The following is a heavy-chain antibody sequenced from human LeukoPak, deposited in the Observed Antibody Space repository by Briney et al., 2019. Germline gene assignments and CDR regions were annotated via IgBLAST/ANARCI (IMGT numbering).Heavy chain of an antibody. CDR2: MNPNSGNT. CDR3: ARGGLYYYDSSGGMDV. V-gene: IGHV1-8*01. D-gene: IGHD3-22*01. Sequence: EASVKVSCKASGYTFTSYDINWVRQATGQGLEWMGWMNPNSGNTGYAQKFQGRVTMTRNTSISTACMELSSLRSEDTAVYYCARGGLYYYDSSGGMDVWGQGTTVTVSS. J-gene: IGHJ6*02. CDR1: GYTFTSYD.